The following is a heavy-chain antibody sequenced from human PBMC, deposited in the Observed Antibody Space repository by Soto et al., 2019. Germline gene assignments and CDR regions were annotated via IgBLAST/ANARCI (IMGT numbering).Heavy chain of an antibody. CDR3: ARHRAILVVAAPLGWFDP. J-gene: IGHJ5*02. Sequence: SETLSLTCTVSGGSISSSSYYWGWIRQPPGKGLEWIGSIYYSGSTYYNPSLKSRVTISVDTSKNQFSLKLSSVTAADTAVYYCARHRAILVVAAPLGWFDPSGQGTLVTVSS. CDR1: GGSISSSSYY. V-gene: IGHV4-39*01. D-gene: IGHD2-15*01. CDR2: IYYSGST.